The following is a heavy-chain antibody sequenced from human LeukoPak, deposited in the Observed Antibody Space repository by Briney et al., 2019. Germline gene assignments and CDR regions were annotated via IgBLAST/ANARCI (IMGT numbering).Heavy chain of an antibody. J-gene: IGHJ4*02. CDR2: ISGSGGST. V-gene: IGHV3-23*01. D-gene: IGHD1-26*01. CDR1: GFTLSTYA. CDR3: AKWDGGSYHLDD. Sequence: PGGSLRLSCAASGFTLSTYAMSWVRQAPGKGLEWVSAISGSGGSTYYADSVKGRFTISRDNSKNTLYLQMNSLRAEDTAVYYCAKWDGGSYHLDDWGQGTLVTVSS.